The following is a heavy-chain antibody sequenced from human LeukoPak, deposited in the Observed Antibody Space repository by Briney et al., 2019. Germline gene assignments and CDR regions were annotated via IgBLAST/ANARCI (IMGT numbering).Heavy chain of an antibody. Sequence: GGSLRLSCAASGFTFSDYYMSWIRQAPGKGLEWVSYISSSGSTIYYADSVKGRFTISRDNAKNSLYLQMNSLRAEDTAVDFCAKVGGGVVPAAPHNAFDIWGQGTMVTVSS. CDR3: AKVGGGVVPAAPHNAFDI. V-gene: IGHV3-11*01. CDR1: GFTFSDYY. CDR2: ISSSGSTI. D-gene: IGHD2-2*01. J-gene: IGHJ3*02.